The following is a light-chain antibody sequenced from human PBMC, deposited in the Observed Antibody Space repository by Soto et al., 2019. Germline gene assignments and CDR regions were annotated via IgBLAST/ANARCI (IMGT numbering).Light chain of an antibody. CDR1: KNVIGVYDF. J-gene: IGLJ1*01. V-gene: IGLV2-8*01. CDR2: EVV. CDR3: KSYAGSNTYV. Sequence: ALTQPPSASGSPGQSVTISCTGTKNVIGVYDFVSWYQHHPGKAPRLIIYEVVQRPSGVPDRFSGSKSGNTASLTVSGLQAADEADYFCKSYAGSNTYVFGSGTNVTVL.